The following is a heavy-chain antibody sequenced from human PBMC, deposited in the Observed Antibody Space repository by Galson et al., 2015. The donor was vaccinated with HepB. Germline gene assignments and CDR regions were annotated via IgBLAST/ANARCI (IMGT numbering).Heavy chain of an antibody. V-gene: IGHV3-30-3*01. CDR1: GFTFSTYA. Sequence: SLRLSCAASGFTFSTYAMHWVRQAPGKGLEWVAIISYDASNKYYAVSVKGRFTISRDNSKNTLYLQMNSLRAEDTAVYYCVRDASHTSTWIYWGQGTLVTVSS. D-gene: IGHD6-13*01. J-gene: IGHJ4*02. CDR2: ISYDASNK. CDR3: VRDASHTSTWIY.